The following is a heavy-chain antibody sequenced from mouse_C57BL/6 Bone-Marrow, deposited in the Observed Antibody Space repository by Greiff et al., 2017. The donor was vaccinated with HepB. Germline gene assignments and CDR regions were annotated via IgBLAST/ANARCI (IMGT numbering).Heavy chain of an antibody. CDR1: GFTFSDYY. V-gene: IGHV5-16*01. CDR3: ARAWGGYAMDY. D-gene: IGHD4-1*01. J-gene: IGHJ4*01. CDR2: INYDGSST. Sequence: EVHLVESEGGLVQPGRSMKLSCTASGFTFSDYYMAWVRQVPEKGLEWVANINYDGSSTYYLDSLKSRFIISRDNAKNILYLQMSSLKSEDTATYYCARAWGGYAMDYWGQGTSVTVSS.